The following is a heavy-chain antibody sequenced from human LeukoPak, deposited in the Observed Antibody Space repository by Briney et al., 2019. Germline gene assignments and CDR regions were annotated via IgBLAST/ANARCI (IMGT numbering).Heavy chain of an antibody. CDR2: IIPIFGTE. J-gene: IGHJ4*02. V-gene: IGHV1-69*13. CDR1: GGTFSSYA. D-gene: IGHD3-9*01. Sequence: PTASVNVSCKASGGTFSSYAISWVRQAPGQGLEWMGGIIPIFGTENYAQKFQGRVTITADESTSTAYMELSSLRSEDTAVYYCARDVYYDILTGYLDYWGQGTLVTVSS. CDR3: ARDVYYDILTGYLDY.